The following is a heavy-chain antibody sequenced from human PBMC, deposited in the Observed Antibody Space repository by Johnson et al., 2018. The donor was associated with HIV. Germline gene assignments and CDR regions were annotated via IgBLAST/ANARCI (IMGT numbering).Heavy chain of an antibody. CDR3: AKETRASRSAFDI. V-gene: IGHV3-30*18. J-gene: IGHJ3*02. D-gene: IGHD2-2*01. CDR1: GFIFSGFG. CDR2: ISYDGGDK. Sequence: QVQLVESGGGVVQPGKSLRLSCAASGFIFSGFGLHWVRQAPGKGLEWVASISYDGGDKYSADSVRGRITISRDNSKKTLYLQMNSLRPEDTAVYYCAKETRASRSAFDIWGQGTMVTVSS.